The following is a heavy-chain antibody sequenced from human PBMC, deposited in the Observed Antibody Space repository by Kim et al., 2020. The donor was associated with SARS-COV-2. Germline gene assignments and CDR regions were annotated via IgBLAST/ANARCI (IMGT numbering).Heavy chain of an antibody. CDR3: AREKDSTSGMDV. Sequence: YNPSIKSRVTISVDTSKNQFSLKLSSVTAADTAVYYCAREKDSTSGMDVWGQGTTVTVSS. J-gene: IGHJ6*02. D-gene: IGHD5-18*01. V-gene: IGHV4-59*01.